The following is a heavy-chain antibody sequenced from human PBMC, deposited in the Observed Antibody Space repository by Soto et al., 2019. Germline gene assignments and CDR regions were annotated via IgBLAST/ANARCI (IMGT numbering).Heavy chain of an antibody. CDR1: GGSISSGDNY. CDR2: TSHSGST. V-gene: IGHV4-30-4*01. CDR3: ARGPVVVVSAPYYLDY. D-gene: IGHD2-21*01. Sequence: PSETLSLTCTVSGGSISSGDNYWRWLRQPRGKCLEWIVNTSHSGSTYYNPSLKSRVSISVDTSGDQFALKLSSVTAADTAVSYCARGPVVVVSAPYYLDYWGQATRVTVS. J-gene: IGHJ4*02.